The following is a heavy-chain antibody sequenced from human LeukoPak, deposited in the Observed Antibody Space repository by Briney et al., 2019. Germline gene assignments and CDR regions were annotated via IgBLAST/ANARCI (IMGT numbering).Heavy chain of an antibody. D-gene: IGHD3-10*01. CDR3: IMVRPRPDV. V-gene: IGHV3-23*01. J-gene: IGHJ6*02. CDR2: VSSTGVST. Sequence: GGSLRLSCAASGLTFSSYAMSWVRQAPGKGLEWVSAVSSTGVSTYYADSVKGRFTISRDNSKNTLYLQMNSLRAEDTAVYYCIMVRPRPDVWGQGTTVTVSS. CDR1: GLTFSSYA.